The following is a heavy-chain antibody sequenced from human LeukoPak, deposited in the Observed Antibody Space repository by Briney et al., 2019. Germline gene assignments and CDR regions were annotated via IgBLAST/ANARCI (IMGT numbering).Heavy chain of an antibody. CDR2: ISSNGGST. D-gene: IGHD6-13*01. V-gene: IGHV3-64*01. CDR3: ASSVRSSWDVPNDAFDI. Sequence: QPGGSLRLSCAASGFTFSSYAMHWVRQAPGKGLEYVSAISSNGGSTYYANSVKGRFTISRDNSKNTLYLQMGSLRAEDMAVYYCASSVRSSWDVPNDAFDIWGQGTMVTVSS. CDR1: GFTFSSYA. J-gene: IGHJ3*02.